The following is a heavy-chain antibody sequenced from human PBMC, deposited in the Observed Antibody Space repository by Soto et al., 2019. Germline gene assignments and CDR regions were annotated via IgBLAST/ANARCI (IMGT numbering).Heavy chain of an antibody. CDR2: INPSGGST. CDR3: ARPYSSGDNMDV. J-gene: IGHJ6*02. CDR1: GYTFTSYY. V-gene: IGHV1-46*01. Sequence: ASVKVSCKASGYTFTSYYMHWVRQAPGQGLEWMGIINPSGGSTSYAQKLQGRVTMARDTSTSTVYMELSSLRSEDTAVYYCARPYSSGDNMDVWGQGTTVTVSS. D-gene: IGHD3-10*01.